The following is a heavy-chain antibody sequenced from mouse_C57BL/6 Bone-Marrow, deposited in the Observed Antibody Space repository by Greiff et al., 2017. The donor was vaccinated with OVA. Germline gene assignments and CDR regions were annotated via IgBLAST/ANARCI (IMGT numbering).Heavy chain of an antibody. V-gene: IGHV1-81*01. D-gene: IGHD4-1*01. CDR2: IYPRSGNT. CDR3: ASPTLLGRDYAMDY. J-gene: IGHJ4*01. CDR1: GYTFTSYG. Sequence: QVQLQQSGAELARPGASVKLSCKASGYTFTSYGISWVKQRTGQGLEWIGEIYPRSGNTYYNEKFKGKATLTADKSSSTAYMELRSLTSEDSAVYFCASPTLLGRDYAMDYWGQGTSVTVSS.